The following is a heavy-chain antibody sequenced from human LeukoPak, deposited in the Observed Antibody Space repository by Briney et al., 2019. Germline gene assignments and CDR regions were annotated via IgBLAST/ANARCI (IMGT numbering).Heavy chain of an antibody. CDR1: GFTFSDYW. CDR2: IKQDGSEE. J-gene: IGHJ6*02. D-gene: IGHD7-27*01. CDR3: TIYKNWVAGDV. V-gene: IGHV3-7*01. Sequence: GGSLRLSCAASGFTFSDYWMSWVRQAPGKGPEWVATIKQDGSEEHYVDSVKGRFTVSRDNARNSLFLQMNSLRVEDTAVYYCTIYKNWVAGDVWGQGTTVSVSS.